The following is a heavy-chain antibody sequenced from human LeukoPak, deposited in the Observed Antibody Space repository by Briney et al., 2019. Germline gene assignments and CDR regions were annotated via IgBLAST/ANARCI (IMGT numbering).Heavy chain of an antibody. CDR2: IIPIFGTA. D-gene: IGHD6-19*01. CDR3: AREQGIAVAVV. Sequence: ASVKVSCKASGGSFNRYAISWVRQAPGQGLEWMGGIIPIFGTANYAQKFQGRVTITADESTSTAYMELSSLRSEDTAVYYCAREQGIAVAVVWGQGTLVTVSS. V-gene: IGHV1-69*13. CDR1: GGSFNRYA. J-gene: IGHJ4*02.